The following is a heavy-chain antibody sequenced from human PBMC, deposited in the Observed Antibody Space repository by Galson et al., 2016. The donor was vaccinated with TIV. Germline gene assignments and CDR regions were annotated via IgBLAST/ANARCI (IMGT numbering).Heavy chain of an antibody. CDR3: AKTQVDIVVAPAATPGYYFDY. Sequence: SLRLSCAASGFTFSSYIINWVRRAPGKGLEWVSYISSSGSTIYYADSVKGRFTISRNNAKESLYLQMNSLRDEDTAIYYCAKTQVDIVVAPAATPGYYFDYWGQGTLVTVSS. CDR2: ISSSGSTI. D-gene: IGHD2-2*02. CDR1: GFTFSSYI. J-gene: IGHJ4*02. V-gene: IGHV3-48*02.